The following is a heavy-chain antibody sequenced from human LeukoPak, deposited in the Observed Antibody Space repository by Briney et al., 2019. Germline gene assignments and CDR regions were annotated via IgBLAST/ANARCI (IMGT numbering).Heavy chain of an antibody. Sequence: ASVKVSCKASGYTFTGYYMHWVRQAPGQGLEWMGWINLNSGGTNYAQKFQGRVTMTRDTSISTAYMELSRLRSDDTAVYYCARRDDFWSGYPLPYDPANYYGMDVWGQGTTVTVSS. D-gene: IGHD3-3*01. V-gene: IGHV1-2*02. CDR2: INLNSGGT. J-gene: IGHJ6*02. CDR3: ARRDDFWSGYPLPYDPANYYGMDV. CDR1: GYTFTGYY.